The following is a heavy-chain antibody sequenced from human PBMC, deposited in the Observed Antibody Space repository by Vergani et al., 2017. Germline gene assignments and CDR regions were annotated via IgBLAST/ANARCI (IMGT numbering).Heavy chain of an antibody. D-gene: IGHD5-12*01. J-gene: IGHJ6*02. CDR2: IYPGDSDT. Sequence: EVQLVQSGAEVKKPGESLKISCKGSGYSFTSYWIGWVRQMPGKGLEWMGIIYPGDSDTRYSPSFQGQVTISADKSIITAYLQWSSLKASDTAMYDCARVPDPALYSGYDHYYYYGMDVWGQGTTVTVSS. CDR1: GYSFTSYW. CDR3: ARVPDPALYSGYDHYYYYGMDV. V-gene: IGHV5-51*01.